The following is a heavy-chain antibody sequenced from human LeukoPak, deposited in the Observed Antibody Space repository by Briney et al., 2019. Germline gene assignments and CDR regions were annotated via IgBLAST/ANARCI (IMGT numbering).Heavy chain of an antibody. CDR3: SRIAVRGEGFDY. V-gene: IGHV3-49*04. CDR2: ISSKAYGGTA. CDR1: GFTFGDYA. D-gene: IGHD6-6*01. J-gene: IGHJ4*02. Sequence: GGPLRLSCTASGFTFGDYAMSWVRQAPGKGLEWVGFISSKAYGGTAEYAASVKGRLIISRDDSESIAYLQMHNLKTEDTAVYYCSRIAVRGEGFDYWGQGTLVTVSS.